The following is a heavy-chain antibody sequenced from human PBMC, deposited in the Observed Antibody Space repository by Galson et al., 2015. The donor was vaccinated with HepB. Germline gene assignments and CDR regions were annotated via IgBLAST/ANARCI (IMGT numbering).Heavy chain of an antibody. V-gene: IGHV4-39*07. CDR2: IYYSGST. Sequence: LSLTCTVSGGSISSSSYYWGWIRQPPGKGLEWIGSIYYSGSTYYNPSLKSRVTISVDTSKNQFSLKLSSVTAADTAVYYCARAIPGFGVRAFDYWGQGTLVTVSS. J-gene: IGHJ4*02. D-gene: IGHD3-3*01. CDR1: GGSISSSSYY. CDR3: ARAIPGFGVRAFDY.